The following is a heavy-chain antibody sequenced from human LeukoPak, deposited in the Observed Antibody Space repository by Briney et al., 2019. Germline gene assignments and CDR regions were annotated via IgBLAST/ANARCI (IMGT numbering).Heavy chain of an antibody. Sequence: SETLSLTCAVYGGSFSGYYWSWIRQPPGKGLEWIGEINHSGSTNYNPSLKSRVTISVDTSKNQFSLKLSSATAADTAEYYCATHSHCSGTSCYARYYYYMDVWGKGTTVTVSS. D-gene: IGHD2-2*01. V-gene: IGHV4-34*01. CDR1: GGSFSGYY. CDR3: ATHSHCSGTSCYARYYYYMDV. J-gene: IGHJ6*03. CDR2: INHSGST.